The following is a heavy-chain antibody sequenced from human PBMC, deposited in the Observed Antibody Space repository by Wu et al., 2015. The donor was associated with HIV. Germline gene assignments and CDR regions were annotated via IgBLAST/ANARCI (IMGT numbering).Heavy chain of an antibody. D-gene: IGHD3-22*01. V-gene: IGHV1-18*01. Sequence: QVQLVQSGAEVKKPGASVKVSCKASGYTFTSYGINWVRQAPGEGLEWMGWISAQNGNTKYAQKFQGRVSMTTETSSSTAYMELRSLRSDDTAVYFCARGHYYDTSSSPVYWGPGTRVTVSS. J-gene: IGHJ4*02. CDR2: ISAQNGNT. CDR3: ARGHYYDTSSSPVY. CDR1: GYTFTSYG.